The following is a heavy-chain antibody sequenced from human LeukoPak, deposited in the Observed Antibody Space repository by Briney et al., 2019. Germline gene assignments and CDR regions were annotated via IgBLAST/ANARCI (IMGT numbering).Heavy chain of an antibody. V-gene: IGHV4-31*03. CDR3: ANLGKNY. CDR2: IYSSGNT. Sequence: SETLSLTCTVSGGSITSGRYYWSWIRQHPGRGLEWIGYIYSSGNTYYSPSLQGRVSISVDTSKNQFSLKLSSETAADTAVYYCANLGKNYWGQGTLVTVSS. CDR1: GGSITSGRYY. J-gene: IGHJ4*02.